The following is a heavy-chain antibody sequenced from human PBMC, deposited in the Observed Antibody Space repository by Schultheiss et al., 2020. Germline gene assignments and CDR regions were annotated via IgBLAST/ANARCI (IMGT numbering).Heavy chain of an antibody. CDR1: GGSISSYY. CDR3: ARRVAMGSYGMDV. J-gene: IGHJ6*02. CDR2: IYYSGST. Sequence: SETMSLTCTVSGGSISSYYWSWIRQPAGKGLEWIGYIYYSGSTYYNPSLKSRVTISVDTSKNQFSLKLSSVTAADTAVYYCARRVAMGSYGMDVWGQGTTVTVAS. D-gene: IGHD5-18*01. V-gene: IGHV4-59*08.